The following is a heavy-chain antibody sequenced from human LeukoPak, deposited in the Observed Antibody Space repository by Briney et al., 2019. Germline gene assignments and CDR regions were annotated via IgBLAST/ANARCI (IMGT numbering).Heavy chain of an antibody. J-gene: IGHJ4*02. D-gene: IGHD1-26*01. CDR3: ACRGEVGATSSFSPYFDY. CDR2: ISAYNGNT. CDR1: GYTFTSYG. Sequence: ASVKVPCKASGYTFTSYGISWVRQAPGQGLEWMGWISAYNGNTNYAQKLQGSVTMTTDTSTSTAYMELRSLRSDDTAVYYCACRGEVGATSSFSPYFDYWGQGTLVTVSS. V-gene: IGHV1-18*01.